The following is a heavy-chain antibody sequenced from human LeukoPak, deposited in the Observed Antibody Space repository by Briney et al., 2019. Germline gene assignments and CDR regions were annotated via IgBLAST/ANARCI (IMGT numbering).Heavy chain of an antibody. CDR1: GYTFTSYD. D-gene: IGHD4-17*01. J-gene: IGHJ1*01. V-gene: IGHV1-24*01. CDR2: FDPEDGET. Sequence: ASVKVSCKASGYTFTSYDINWVRQAPGKGLEWMGGFDPEDGETIYAQKFQGRVTMTEDTSTDTAYMELSSLRSEDTAVYYCATGPDYGDRAEYFQHWGQGTLVTVSS. CDR3: ATGPDYGDRAEYFQH.